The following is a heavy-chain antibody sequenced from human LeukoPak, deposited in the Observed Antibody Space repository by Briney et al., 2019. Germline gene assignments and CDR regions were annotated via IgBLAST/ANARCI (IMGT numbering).Heavy chain of an antibody. D-gene: IGHD3-3*01. CDR2: IYYSGST. CDR1: GGSISSSSYY. V-gene: IGHV4-39*07. CDR3: ATTHGYDFWSGYNPYYMDV. Sequence: SETLSLTCTVSGGSISSSSYYWGWIRQPPGKGLEWIGSIYYSGSTYYNPSLKSRVTISVDTSKNQFSLKLSSVTAADTAVYYCATTHGYDFWSGYNPYYMDVWGKGTTVTVSS. J-gene: IGHJ6*03.